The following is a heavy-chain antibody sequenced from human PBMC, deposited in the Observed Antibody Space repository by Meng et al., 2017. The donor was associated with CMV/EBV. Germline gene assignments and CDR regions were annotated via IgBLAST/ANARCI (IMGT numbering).Heavy chain of an antibody. CDR3: ARGTSYDFWSGYPPSSFDY. V-gene: IGHV1-8*01. CDR1: GYTFTSYD. Sequence: ASVKVSCKASGYTFTSYDINWVRQATGQGLEWMGWMNPNSGNTGYAQKFQGRVTMTTDTSTSTAYMELRSLRSDDTAVYYCARGTSYDFWSGYPPSSFDYWGQGTLVTVSS. D-gene: IGHD3-3*01. J-gene: IGHJ4*02. CDR2: MNPNSGNT.